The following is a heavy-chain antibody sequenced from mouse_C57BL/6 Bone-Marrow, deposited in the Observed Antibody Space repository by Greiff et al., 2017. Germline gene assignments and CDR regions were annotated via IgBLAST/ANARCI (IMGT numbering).Heavy chain of an antibody. CDR2: IYPGDGDT. CDR3: AVLYYDCDRGYYFDY. J-gene: IGHJ2*01. D-gene: IGHD2-4*01. V-gene: IGHV1-82*01. Sequence: VQVVESGPELVKPGASVKISCKASGYAFTSSCMNWVKQRPGKGLEWIGRIYPGDGDTNYNGKFKGKATLTADTSSNTTYMRLSSLTTEDAAIYYWAVLYYDCDRGYYFDYWGQGTTLTVSS. CDR1: GYAFTSSC.